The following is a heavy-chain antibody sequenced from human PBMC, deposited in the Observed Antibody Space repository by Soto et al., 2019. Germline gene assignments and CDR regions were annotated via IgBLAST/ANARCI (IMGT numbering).Heavy chain of an antibody. D-gene: IGHD2-8*02. CDR2: IYYSGST. CDR1: GGSISSSSYY. J-gene: IGHJ4*02. Sequence: SETLSLTCTVSGGSISSSSYYWGWIRQPPGTGLEWIGEIYYSGSTNYNPSLKSRVTISVDTSKNQFSLKLTSVTAADTAVYYCARDKITGLLDYWGQGTLVTVSS. CDR3: ARDKITGLLDY. V-gene: IGHV4-39*07.